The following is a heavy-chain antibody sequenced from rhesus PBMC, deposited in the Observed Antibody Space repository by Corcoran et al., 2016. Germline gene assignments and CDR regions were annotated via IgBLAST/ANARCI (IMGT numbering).Heavy chain of an antibody. CDR1: GFTFGSYA. J-gene: IGHJ4*01. CDR2: IIPLVGIQ. V-gene: IGHV1-198*02. D-gene: IGHD2-27*01. Sequence: QVQLVQSGAEVKKPGASVKVSCKASGFTFGSYAISWVRQAPGQGLEWLGDIIPLVGIQNYAEKSQGEVTITADTSTSTAYMELSSLRSEDTAVYYCARPPACSGTYCYDYDSGYYYWGQGVLVTVSS. CDR3: ARPPACSGTYCYDYDSGYYY.